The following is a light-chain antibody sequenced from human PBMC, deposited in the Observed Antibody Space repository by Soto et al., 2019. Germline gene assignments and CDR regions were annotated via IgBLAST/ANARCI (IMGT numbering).Light chain of an antibody. CDR3: QSYDSSLSGVV. CDR2: GNS. J-gene: IGLJ2*01. V-gene: IGLV1-40*01. CDR1: SSNIGAGYD. Sequence: QSVLTQPPSVSGAPGQSVTISCTGSSSNIGAGYDVHWYQQLPGTAPKLLIYGNSNRPSGVPDRFSGSKSGTSASVAITGLQAEDEADYYCQSYDSSLSGVVFGGGTKLTVL.